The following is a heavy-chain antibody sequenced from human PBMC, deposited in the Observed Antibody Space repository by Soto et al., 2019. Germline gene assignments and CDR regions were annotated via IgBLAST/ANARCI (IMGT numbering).Heavy chain of an antibody. CDR3: AKDVNMIAVVTGAFDY. J-gene: IGHJ4*02. CDR2: ISGSGGST. D-gene: IGHD3-22*01. V-gene: IGHV3-23*01. CDR1: GFTFSSYA. Sequence: LRLSCAASGFTFSSYAMSWVRQAPGKGLEWVSAISGSGGSTYYADSVKGRFTISRDNSKNTLYLQMNSLRAEDTAVYYCAKDVNMIAVVTGAFDYWGQGTLVTVSS.